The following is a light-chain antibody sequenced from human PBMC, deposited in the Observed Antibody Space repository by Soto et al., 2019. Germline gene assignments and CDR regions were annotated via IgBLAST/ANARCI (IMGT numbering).Light chain of an antibody. Sequence: QSVLTQPASVSGSPGQSITFSCTTTSSDVGNYVLVSWYQQHPGKAPKLVIYEGTKRPSGVSNRFSGSQSANTASLTISGLQAEDEANYHCSSYAGGKNFYVFGTGTKLTVL. CDR2: EGT. CDR3: SSYAGGKNFYV. J-gene: IGLJ1*01. CDR1: SSDVGNYVL. V-gene: IGLV2-23*01.